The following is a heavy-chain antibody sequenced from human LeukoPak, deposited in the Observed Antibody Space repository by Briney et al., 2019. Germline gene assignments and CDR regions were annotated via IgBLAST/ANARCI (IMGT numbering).Heavy chain of an antibody. V-gene: IGHV4-59*01. CDR3: ARAPIAAAGPDAFDI. CDR2: IYYSGST. D-gene: IGHD6-13*01. Sequence: SSETLSLTCTVSGGSISSYYWSWIRQPPGKGLEWIGYIYYSGSTNYNPSLKSRVTISVDTSKNQFSLKLSSVTAADTAVYYCARAPIAAAGPDAFDIWGQGTMVTVSS. J-gene: IGHJ3*02. CDR1: GGSISSYY.